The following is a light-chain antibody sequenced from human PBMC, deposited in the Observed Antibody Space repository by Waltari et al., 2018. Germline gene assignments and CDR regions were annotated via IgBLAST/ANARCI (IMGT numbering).Light chain of an antibody. CDR2: QYT. CDR3: QSAASSGLSVV. V-gene: IGLV3-25*03. Sequence: SFELTQPPSLSVSPGQTARNPCSGDALPNQNTHCYQQKPGQAPLLLIFQYTARPSGIPGRFSGSTSGTTVMLPISGVLAEDEADYYCQSAASSGLSVVFGGGTKLTVL. CDR1: ALPNQN. J-gene: IGLJ2*01.